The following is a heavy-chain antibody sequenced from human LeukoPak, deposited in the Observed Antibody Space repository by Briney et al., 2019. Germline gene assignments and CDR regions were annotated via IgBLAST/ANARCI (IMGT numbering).Heavy chain of an antibody. CDR1: GFTFNNYN. CDR2: ITRDSIYT. V-gene: IGHV3-21*01. J-gene: IGHJ6*03. D-gene: IGHD5-18*01. Sequence: GGSLRLSCAASGFTFNNYNMNWVRQTPGKGLEWVSSITRDSIYTFYADSVKGRFTISRDNARNSLYLQMNSLRAEDTAVYYCARGYTAMVGSYYYYYMDVWGKGTTVTISS. CDR3: ARGYTAMVGSYYYYYMDV.